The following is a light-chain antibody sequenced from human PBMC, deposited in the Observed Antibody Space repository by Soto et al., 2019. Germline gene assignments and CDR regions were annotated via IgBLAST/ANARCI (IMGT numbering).Light chain of an antibody. CDR2: DAS. V-gene: IGKV3-20*01. CDR3: QQYYNWPLT. J-gene: IGKJ4*01. Sequence: IVLTHSPGTLSLSPWERATLSCRPSQSVSNNYLAWYQQKPGQAPRLLIYDASSRATGIPDRFSGSGSGTDFTLTISRLEPEDFAVYYCQQYYNWPLTFGGGTKVDIK. CDR1: QSVSNNY.